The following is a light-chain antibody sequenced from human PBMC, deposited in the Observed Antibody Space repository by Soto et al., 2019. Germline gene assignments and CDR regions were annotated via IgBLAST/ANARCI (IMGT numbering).Light chain of an antibody. CDR3: QQYAISPQT. V-gene: IGKV3-20*01. CDR2: GAS. J-gene: IGKJ4*01. CDR1: QSVSSDS. Sequence: EIVLTQSPGTLSLSPGERATLSCRASQSVSSDSLAWYQQKPGQAPRLLISGASSRATGIPGRFSGSGSGTAFTLTISRLEPDDFAVYYCQQYAISPQTVGGGTKVEIK.